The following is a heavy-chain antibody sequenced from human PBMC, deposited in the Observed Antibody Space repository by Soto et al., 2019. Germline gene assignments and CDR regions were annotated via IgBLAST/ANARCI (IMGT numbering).Heavy chain of an antibody. J-gene: IGHJ6*02. CDR2: IIPIFGTA. CDR3: AKGYCTNGVCYGMDV. Sequence: GAPVEVSCKAFGGTLSRDGISWGGQGPGQGLEWMGGIIPIFGTANYAQKFQGRVTITADESTSTAYMELSSLRSEDTAVYYCAKGYCTNGVCYGMDVWGQGTTVTVSS. CDR1: GGTLSRDG. D-gene: IGHD2-8*01. V-gene: IGHV1-69*13.